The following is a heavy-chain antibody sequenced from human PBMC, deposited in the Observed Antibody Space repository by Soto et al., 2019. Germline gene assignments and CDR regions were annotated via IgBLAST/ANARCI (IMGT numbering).Heavy chain of an antibody. J-gene: IGHJ5*02. CDR2: IIPIFGTA. V-gene: IGHV1-69*06. Sequence: QVQLVQSGAEVKKPGSSVKVSCKASGGTFSSYAISWVRQAPGQGLEWMGGIIPIFGTANYAQKFQGRVTINADKSTSTAYMELSSLRSEDTAVYYCARDNEMATPKGWFDPWGQGTLVTVSS. D-gene: IGHD5-12*01. CDR3: ARDNEMATPKGWFDP. CDR1: GGTFSSYA.